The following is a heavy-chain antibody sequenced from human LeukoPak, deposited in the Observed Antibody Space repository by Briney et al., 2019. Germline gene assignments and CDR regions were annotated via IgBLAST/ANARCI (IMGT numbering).Heavy chain of an antibody. D-gene: IGHD6-19*01. CDR2: ISSSGSTI. CDR3: ARTQVIAVAGYDAFDI. CDR1: GFTFSSYE. J-gene: IGHJ3*02. V-gene: IGHV3-48*03. Sequence: PGGSLRLSCAASGFTFSSYEMNWVRQAPGKGLEGVSYISSSGSTIYYADSVKGRFTISRDNAKNSLYLQMNSLRAEDTAVYYCARTQVIAVAGYDAFDIWGQGTMVTVSS.